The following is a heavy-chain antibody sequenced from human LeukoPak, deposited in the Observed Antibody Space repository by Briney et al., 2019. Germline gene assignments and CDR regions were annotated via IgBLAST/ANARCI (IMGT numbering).Heavy chain of an antibody. CDR2: ISSSSSYI. Sequence: GGSLRLSCAASGFTFSSYSMNWVRQAPGKGLKWVSSISSSSSYIYYADSVKGRFTISRDNARNSLYLQMNSLRAEDTAVYYCHGPRASGFDPWGQGTLVTVSS. J-gene: IGHJ5*02. D-gene: IGHD4-17*01. V-gene: IGHV3-21*01. CDR3: HGPRASGFDP. CDR1: GFTFSSYS.